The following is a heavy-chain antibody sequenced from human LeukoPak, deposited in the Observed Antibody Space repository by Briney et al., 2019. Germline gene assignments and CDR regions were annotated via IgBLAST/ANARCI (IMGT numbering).Heavy chain of an antibody. CDR2: IKQDGSEK. V-gene: IGHV3-7*01. Sequence: GGSLRLSCAASGFTFSSYWMSWVRQAPGKGLEWVANIKQDGSEKYYVDSVKGRFTISRDNAKNSLYLQMNSLRAEDTAVHYCARDWNQWLASHFDYWGQGTLVTVSS. J-gene: IGHJ4*02. CDR3: ARDWNQWLASHFDY. CDR1: GFTFSSYW. D-gene: IGHD6-19*01.